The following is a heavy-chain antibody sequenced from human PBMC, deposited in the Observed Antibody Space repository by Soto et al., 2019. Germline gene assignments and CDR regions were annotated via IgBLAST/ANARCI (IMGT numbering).Heavy chain of an antibody. CDR3: ARGLVYGDYVRGANNWFDP. Sequence: ASVKVSCKASGYTFTGYYMHWVRQAPGQGLERMRWINPNSGGTNYAQKIQGWVTMTRDTFISTAYMELSRLGSDDMAVYYCARGLVYGDYVRGANNWFDPWGQGNLVTVSS. J-gene: IGHJ5*02. CDR1: GYTFTGYY. D-gene: IGHD4-17*01. CDR2: INPNSGGT. V-gene: IGHV1-2*04.